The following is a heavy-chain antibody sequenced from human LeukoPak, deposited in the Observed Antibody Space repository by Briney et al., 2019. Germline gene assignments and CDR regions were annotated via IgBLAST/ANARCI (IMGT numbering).Heavy chain of an antibody. J-gene: IGHJ5*02. Sequence: SETLSLTCAVSGGSFSGYYWSWIRQPPGKGLEWIGEINHSGSTNYNPSLKSRVPISLDTSKNQFSLKLSPVTAADTAVYYCARQTDGLNCFDPWGQGTLVTVSS. CDR2: INHSGST. CDR1: GGSFSGYY. CDR3: ARQTDGLNCFDP. D-gene: IGHD5-24*01. V-gene: IGHV4-34*01.